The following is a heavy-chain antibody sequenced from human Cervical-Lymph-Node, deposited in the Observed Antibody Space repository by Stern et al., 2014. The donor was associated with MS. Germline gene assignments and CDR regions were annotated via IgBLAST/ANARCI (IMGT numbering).Heavy chain of an antibody. CDR3: ARVGGDDDYGDHAPLDY. J-gene: IGHJ4*02. V-gene: IGHV3-33*01. Sequence: QVQLVQSGGGVVQPGRSLRLSCAASGFTFRSYGMHWVRQAPGQGLEWVAIIWYDGSNKYYADSVQGRFTISRDNSKNTLYLQMNSLRAEDTAVYYCARVGGDDDYGDHAPLDYWGQGTLVTVSS. CDR2: IWYDGSNK. CDR1: GFTFRSYG. D-gene: IGHD4-17*01.